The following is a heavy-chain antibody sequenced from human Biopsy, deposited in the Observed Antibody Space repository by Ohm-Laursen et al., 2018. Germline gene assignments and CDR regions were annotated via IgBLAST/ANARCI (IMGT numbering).Heavy chain of an antibody. CDR1: GFSFSTYW. V-gene: IGHV3-7*04. Sequence: GSLRLSCSASGFSFSTYWMTWVRQAPGKGLEWVANIQKDGNGKYYVDSVKGRFTISRDNDKNSLYLQMTNLRAEDTAVYYCARGSHYYDGSGFYSFDNWGQGTPVTVSS. J-gene: IGHJ4*02. D-gene: IGHD3-22*01. CDR3: ARGSHYYDGSGFYSFDN. CDR2: IQKDGNGK.